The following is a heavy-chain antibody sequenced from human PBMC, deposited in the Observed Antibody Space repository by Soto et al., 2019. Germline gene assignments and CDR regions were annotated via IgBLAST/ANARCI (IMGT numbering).Heavy chain of an antibody. CDR1: GFTFTSSA. Sequence: SVKVSCKASGFTFTSSAVQWVRQARGQRLEWIGWIVVGSGNTNYAQKFQERVTITRDMSTSTAYMELSSLRSEDTAVYYCAADWLTTGYYYYGMDVWGQGTTVTVSS. D-gene: IGHD4-17*01. J-gene: IGHJ6*02. V-gene: IGHV1-58*01. CDR3: AADWLTTGYYYYGMDV. CDR2: IVVGSGNT.